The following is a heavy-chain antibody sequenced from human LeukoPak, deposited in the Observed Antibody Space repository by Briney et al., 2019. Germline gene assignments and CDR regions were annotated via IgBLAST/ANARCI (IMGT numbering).Heavy chain of an antibody. J-gene: IGHJ4*02. CDR3: ARGPRGLGMAGTFDY. V-gene: IGHV4-34*01. CDR1: GGSFSDYS. Sequence: SETLSLTCAVSGGSFSDYSWSWIRQPPGKGLEWIAEISHSGSTNYNPSLKSRVTISVDTSKTKSSLKLSSVTAADTAVYFCARGPRGLGMAGTFDYWGQGTLVTVSS. D-gene: IGHD6-19*01. CDR2: ISHSGST.